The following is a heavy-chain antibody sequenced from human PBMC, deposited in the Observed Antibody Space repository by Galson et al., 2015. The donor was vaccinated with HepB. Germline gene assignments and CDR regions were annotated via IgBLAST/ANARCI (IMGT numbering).Heavy chain of an antibody. V-gene: IGHV3-23*01. CDR1: GFTFSSYA. CDR3: AKDKAIFGVPAARGAFDI. D-gene: IGHD2-2*01. J-gene: IGHJ3*02. Sequence: SLRLSCAASGFTFSSYAMSWVRQAPGKGLEWVSAISGSGGSTYYADSVKGRFTISRDNSKNTLYLQMNSLRAEDTAVYYCAKDKAIFGVPAARGAFDIWGQGTMVTVSS. CDR2: ISGSGGST.